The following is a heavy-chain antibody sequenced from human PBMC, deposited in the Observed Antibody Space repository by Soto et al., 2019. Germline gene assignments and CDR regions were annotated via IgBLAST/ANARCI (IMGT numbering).Heavy chain of an antibody. CDR3: ARVGGFGATTIDY. Sequence: PSETLSLTCTVSGGSISSYYWSWIRQPPGKGLEWIGYIYFRGSTNYNPSLKSRVTISVDTSKNQFSLKLSSVTAADTAVYYCARVGGFGATTIDYWGQGTLVTVSS. J-gene: IGHJ4*02. CDR2: IYFRGST. CDR1: GGSISSYY. V-gene: IGHV4-59*08. D-gene: IGHD3-10*01.